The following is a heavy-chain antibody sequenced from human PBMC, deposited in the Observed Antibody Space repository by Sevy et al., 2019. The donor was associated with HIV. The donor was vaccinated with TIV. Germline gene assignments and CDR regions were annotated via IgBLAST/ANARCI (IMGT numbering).Heavy chain of an antibody. CDR1: GFTFSTYS. V-gene: IGHV3-21*04. CDR3: AKDIIYVVGEAFDI. J-gene: IGHJ3*02. D-gene: IGHD2-21*01. Sequence: GGSLRLSCAASGFTFSTYSMNWVRQAPGKGLEWVSSISSSSNYIYYADSVKGRFTISRDNAKNSLYLLMNSLRAEDTAIYYCAKDIIYVVGEAFDIWGQGTMVTVSS. CDR2: ISSSSNYI.